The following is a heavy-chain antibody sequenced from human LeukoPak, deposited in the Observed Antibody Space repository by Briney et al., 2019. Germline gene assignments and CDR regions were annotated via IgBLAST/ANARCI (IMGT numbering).Heavy chain of an antibody. CDR2: ISGSGDSI. Sequence: GSLRLSCAASGFTFSSYAVSWVRQAPGKGLEWVSAISGSGDSIYYADSVKGRFTISRDNSKNTLSLQMNSLRAEDTAVYYCAKSPAFYYGSGGTYRGYYFDYWGQGTLVTVSS. D-gene: IGHD3-10*01. CDR1: GFTFSSYA. J-gene: IGHJ4*02. CDR3: AKSPAFYYGSGGTYRGYYFDY. V-gene: IGHV3-23*01.